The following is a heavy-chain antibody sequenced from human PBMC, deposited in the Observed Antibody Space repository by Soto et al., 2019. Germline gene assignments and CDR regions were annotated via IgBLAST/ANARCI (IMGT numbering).Heavy chain of an antibody. CDR1: GGSFSGYY. D-gene: IGHD1-26*01. CDR2: VNHGGTS. CDR3: ARDSGSGSYPDAFDI. J-gene: IGHJ3*02. V-gene: IGHV4-34*01. Sequence: SETLSLTCAVHGGSFSGYYWDWIRQPPGKGLEWIGEVNHGGTSNYNPSLKSRAIISVDTSKNQFSLKLSSVTAADTAVYYCARDSGSGSYPDAFDIWGQGTMVTVSS.